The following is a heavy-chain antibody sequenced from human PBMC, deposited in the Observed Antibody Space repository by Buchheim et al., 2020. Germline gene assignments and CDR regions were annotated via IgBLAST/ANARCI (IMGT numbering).Heavy chain of an antibody. CDR3: ARTEGVAVAGKARPFDY. J-gene: IGHJ4*02. Sequence: QVQLVQSGAEVKKPGASVKVSCKASGYTFTSYYMHWVRQAPGQGLEWMGIINPSGGSTSYAQKFQGRVTMTRDPSTSTAYMELSSLRSEDTAVYYCARTEGVAVAGKARPFDYWGQGTL. D-gene: IGHD6-19*01. V-gene: IGHV1-46*01. CDR2: INPSGGST. CDR1: GYTFTSYY.